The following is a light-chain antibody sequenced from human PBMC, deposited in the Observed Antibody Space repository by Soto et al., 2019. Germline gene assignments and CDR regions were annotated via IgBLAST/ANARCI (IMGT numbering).Light chain of an antibody. J-gene: IGKJ5*01. CDR3: QQRSKWPPEVT. CDR2: DAS. Sequence: IVLPQSQATLSLSPGERATLSCRASQSASSYLAWYQQKPGQAPRLLIYDASNRATGISARFSGSGSGTDFTLTISSLEPEDFAVYYCQQRSKWPPEVTFGQGTRLE. V-gene: IGKV3-11*01. CDR1: QSASSY.